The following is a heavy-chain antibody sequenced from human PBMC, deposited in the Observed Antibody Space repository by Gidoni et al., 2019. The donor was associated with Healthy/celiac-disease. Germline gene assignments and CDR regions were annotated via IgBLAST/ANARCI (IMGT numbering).Heavy chain of an antibody. CDR2: ISSSSRTI. V-gene: IGHV3-48*02. D-gene: IGHD2-15*01. CDR3: ARVIRYCSGGSCYSGAFDI. CDR1: GFTFSSYS. J-gene: IGHJ3*02. Sequence: EVQLVESGGGLVQPGGSLRLSCAASGFTFSSYSMNWVRQAPGKGLEWVSYISSSSRTIYYADSVKGRFTISRDNAKNSLYLQMNSLRDEDTAVYYCARVIRYCSGGSCYSGAFDIWGQGTMVTVSS.